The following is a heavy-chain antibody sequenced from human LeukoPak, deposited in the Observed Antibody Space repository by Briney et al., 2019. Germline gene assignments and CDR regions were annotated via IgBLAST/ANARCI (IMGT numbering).Heavy chain of an antibody. J-gene: IGHJ4*02. Sequence: GGSLRLSCAASGFTFSSYSMNWVRQAPGKGLEWVSSISSSSSYIYYADSVKGRFTISRDNAKNSLYLQMNSLRAEDTAVYYCASSTDILTGYYEGFVVYWGQGTLVTVSS. CDR2: ISSSSSYI. D-gene: IGHD3-9*01. CDR3: ASSTDILTGYYEGFVVY. V-gene: IGHV3-21*01. CDR1: GFTFSSYS.